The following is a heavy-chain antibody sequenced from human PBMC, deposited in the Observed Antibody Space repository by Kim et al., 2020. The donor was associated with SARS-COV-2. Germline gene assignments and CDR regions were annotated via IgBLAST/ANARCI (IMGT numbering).Heavy chain of an antibody. CDR3: AGDWTTATYYFDY. CDR2: IWYDGSNK. J-gene: IGHJ4*02. V-gene: IGHV3-33*01. D-gene: IGHD4-4*01. CDR1: GFTFSSYG. Sequence: GGSLRLSCAASGFTFSSYGMHWVRQAPGKGLEWVAVIWYDGSNKYYADSVKGRFTISRDNSKNTLYLQMNSLRAEDTAVYYCAGDWTTATYYFDYWGQGTLVTVSS.